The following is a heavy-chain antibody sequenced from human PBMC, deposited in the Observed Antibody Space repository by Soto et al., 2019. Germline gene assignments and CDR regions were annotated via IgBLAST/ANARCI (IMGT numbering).Heavy chain of an antibody. CDR3: ARDLVSHGDSGLRYYYGMDV. CDR2: INPSGGST. D-gene: IGHD4-17*01. J-gene: IGHJ6*02. CDR1: GYTFTSYY. Sequence: QVQLVQSGAEVKKPGASVKVSCKASGYTFTSYYMHWVRQAPGQGLECMGIINPSGGSTSYAQKFQGRVTMTRDTSTSTVYMELSSLRSEDTAVYYCARDLVSHGDSGLRYYYGMDVWGQGTTVTVSS. V-gene: IGHV1-46*01.